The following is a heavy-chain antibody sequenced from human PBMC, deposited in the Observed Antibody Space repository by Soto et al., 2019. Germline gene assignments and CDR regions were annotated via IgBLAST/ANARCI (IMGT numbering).Heavy chain of an antibody. CDR1: GYTFTSYV. CDR3: ARDHCSGGNCYLGGFDY. D-gene: IGHD2-15*01. CDR2: INAGNGKT. V-gene: IGHV1-3*01. Sequence: ASVRVSCKTSGYTFTSYVVHWVRQAPGQGLEWMGWINAGNGKTKYSQTFQGRLTFTRDTSASTAYTELSSLRSEDTAVYYCARDHCSGGNCYLGGFDYWGQGTLVTVSS. J-gene: IGHJ4*02.